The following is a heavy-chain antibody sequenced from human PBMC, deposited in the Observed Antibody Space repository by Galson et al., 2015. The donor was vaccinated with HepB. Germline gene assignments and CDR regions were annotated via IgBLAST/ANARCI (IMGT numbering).Heavy chain of an antibody. CDR1: GFTFSSYA. CDR2: ISGNGGST. D-gene: IGHD3-22*01. J-gene: IGHJ5*02. V-gene: IGHV3-23*01. CDR3: VKNNMIVVVPLNWFDP. Sequence: SLRLSCAASGFTFSSYAMTWVRQAPGKGLEWVSSISGNGGSTYYADSVKGRFTISRDNSKNTLYLQMNSLRAEDTAVYYCVKNNMIVVVPLNWFDPWGQGTLVTVSS.